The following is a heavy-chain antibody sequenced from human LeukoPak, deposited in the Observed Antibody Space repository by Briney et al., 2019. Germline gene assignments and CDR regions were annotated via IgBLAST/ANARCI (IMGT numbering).Heavy chain of an antibody. D-gene: IGHD5-12*01. CDR2: IYYSGST. CDR3: ARDRGYEAFDY. Sequence: PSETLSLTCTVSSXSISSYYWSWIRQPPGKGLEWIGYIYYSGSTNYNPSLKSRVTISVDTSKNQFSLKLSSVTAADTAVYYCARDRGYEAFDYWGQGTLVTVSS. V-gene: IGHV4-59*01. J-gene: IGHJ4*02. CDR1: SXSISSYY.